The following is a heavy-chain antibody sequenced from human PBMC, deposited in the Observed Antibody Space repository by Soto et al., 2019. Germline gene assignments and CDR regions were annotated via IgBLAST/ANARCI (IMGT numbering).Heavy chain of an antibody. CDR1: GLNFEKCS. Sequence: PGGSLRLSXAASGLNFEKCSMNWVRQPPGKGPEWLASISPASTYIRYADSVKGRFTISRDNARNSLSLQMMSLRADDTAMYFCAADTGDIEVVPATTWGQGTLVTVSS. V-gene: IGHV3-21*04. CDR2: ISPASTYI. D-gene: IGHD2-15*01. CDR3: AADTGDIEVVPATT. J-gene: IGHJ4*02.